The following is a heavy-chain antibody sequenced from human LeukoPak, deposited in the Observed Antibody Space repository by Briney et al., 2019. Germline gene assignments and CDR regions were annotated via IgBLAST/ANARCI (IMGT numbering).Heavy chain of an antibody. Sequence: ASVTVSCTVSGYTLTELSMHWVRQAPGKGLEWMGGFDPEDGETIYAQKFQGRVTMTTDTSTSTAYMELRSLRSDDTAVYYCAREGTEVRGMNWFDPWGQGTLVTVSS. CDR3: AREGTEVRGMNWFDP. V-gene: IGHV1-24*01. CDR2: FDPEDGET. CDR1: GYTLTELS. D-gene: IGHD3-10*01. J-gene: IGHJ5*02.